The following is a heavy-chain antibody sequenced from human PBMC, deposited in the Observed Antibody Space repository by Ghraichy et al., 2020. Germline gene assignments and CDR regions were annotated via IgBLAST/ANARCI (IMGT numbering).Heavy chain of an antibody. Sequence: LSLTCAASGFTFSSYAMSWVRQAPGEGLEWVSAISGSGGSTYYADSVKGRFTISRDNSKNTLYLQMNSLRAEDTAVYYCAKSLDAQMTTVTLFDPWGQGTLVTVSS. D-gene: IGHD4-11*01. CDR3: AKSLDAQMTTVTLFDP. J-gene: IGHJ5*02. CDR2: ISGSGGST. CDR1: GFTFSSYA. V-gene: IGHV3-23*01.